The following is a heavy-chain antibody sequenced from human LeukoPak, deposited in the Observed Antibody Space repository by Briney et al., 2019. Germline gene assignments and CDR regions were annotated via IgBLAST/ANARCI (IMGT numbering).Heavy chain of an antibody. CDR1: GYGFTSYW. D-gene: IGHD3-10*01. V-gene: IGHV5-51*01. J-gene: IGHJ4*02. CDR3: ARLKKPDGSGSYSQY. Sequence: GASLKISCKGSGYGFTSYWIGWVRPRPGKGLEWMGIIYPGDSDTRYSTSFQGEVTISADKSIRTAYLQWSSLTASDPAMYYCARLKKPDGSGSYSQYWGQGTLVTVSS. CDR2: IYPGDSDT.